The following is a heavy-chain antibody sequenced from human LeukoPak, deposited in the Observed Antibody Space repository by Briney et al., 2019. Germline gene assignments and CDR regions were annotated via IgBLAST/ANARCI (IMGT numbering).Heavy chain of an antibody. V-gene: IGHV3-7*01. Sequence: GGSLRLSCAASGFIFSSYWMSWVRQAPGKGLEWVANIKQDGSEKYYVDSVKGRFTISRDNAKNSLYLQMNSLRDEDTAVYYCVRRLDTWGQGTLVTVSS. CDR3: VRRLDT. CDR1: GFIFSSYW. CDR2: IKQDGSEK. J-gene: IGHJ5*02. D-gene: IGHD6-25*01.